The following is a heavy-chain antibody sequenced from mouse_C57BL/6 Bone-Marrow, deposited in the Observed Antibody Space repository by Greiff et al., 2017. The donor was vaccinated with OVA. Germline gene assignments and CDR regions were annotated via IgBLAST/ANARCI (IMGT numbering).Heavy chain of an antibody. CDR2: IDPEDGET. CDR1: GFNIKDYY. D-gene: IGHD4-1*01. CDR3: ARGSNCFFYWYFDV. Sequence: VTLKECGAELVKPGASVKLSCTASGFNIKDYYMHWVKQRTEQGLEWIGRIDPEDGETIYAPKFQGKATITADTSSNTAYLQLSSLTSEDTAVYYCARGSNCFFYWYFDVWGTGTTVTVSS. J-gene: IGHJ1*03. V-gene: IGHV14-2*01.